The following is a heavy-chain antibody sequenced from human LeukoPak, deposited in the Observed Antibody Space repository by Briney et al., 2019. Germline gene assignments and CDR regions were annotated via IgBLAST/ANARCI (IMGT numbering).Heavy chain of an antibody. CDR1: GGTFSNYDFTFTSYA. J-gene: IGHJ3*02. CDR2: IIPIYGRA. Sequence: SVKVSCKASGGTFSNYDFTFTSYAITWVRQAPGQGLEWMGGIIPIYGRADYPQKFQGRVTITADESTRTVTMQLSSLSSEDTAVYYCAGFFYDNSNAAFDIWGQGTVSPS. D-gene: IGHD3-22*01. CDR3: AGFFYDNSNAAFDI. V-gene: IGHV1-69*13.